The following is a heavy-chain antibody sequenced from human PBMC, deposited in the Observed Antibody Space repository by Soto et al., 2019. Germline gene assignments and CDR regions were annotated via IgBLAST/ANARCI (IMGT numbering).Heavy chain of an antibody. CDR3: ARGGQYQQPYQFDF. D-gene: IGHD2-2*01. CDR2: IYSEGTP. Sequence: EVQLVESGGGLTQPGVSLRLSCAASGFTVGSNYMSWVRQAPGKGLEWVSVIYSEGTPYYADSVKGRFTISRENSNNTLYLHMNNLRAEDTAVYYCARGGQYQQPYQFDFWGQGTLVTVSS. CDR1: GFTVGSNY. J-gene: IGHJ4*02. V-gene: IGHV3-53*01.